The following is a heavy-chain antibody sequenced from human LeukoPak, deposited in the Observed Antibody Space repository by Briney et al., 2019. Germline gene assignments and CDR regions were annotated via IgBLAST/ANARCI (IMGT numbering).Heavy chain of an antibody. J-gene: IGHJ4*02. CDR1: RLTFTYW. V-gene: IGHV3-7*01. Sequence: GGSLRLSCAASRLTFTYWMSWVRQAPGKGLEWVANIKQDGGEKYYVDSVKGRFTIFRDNAKKSLYLQMNSLRAEATAVYYCASSSSDDFWSGHFWGQGTLVTVSS. D-gene: IGHD3-3*01. CDR3: ASSSSDDFWSGHF. CDR2: IKQDGGEK.